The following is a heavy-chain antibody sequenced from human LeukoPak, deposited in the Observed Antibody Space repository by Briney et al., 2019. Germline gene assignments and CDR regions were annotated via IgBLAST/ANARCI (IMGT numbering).Heavy chain of an antibody. V-gene: IGHV4-39*01. D-gene: IGHD1-14*01. CDR3: ASLGSPDDYYGMDV. Sequence: SETLSLTCTVSGGSISSSSYYWGWIRQPPGKGLEWIGSIYYSGSTCYNPSLKSRVTISVDTSKNQFSLKLSSVTAADTAVYYCASLGSPDDYYGMDVWGQGTTVTVSS. CDR1: GGSISSSSYY. J-gene: IGHJ6*02. CDR2: IYYSGST.